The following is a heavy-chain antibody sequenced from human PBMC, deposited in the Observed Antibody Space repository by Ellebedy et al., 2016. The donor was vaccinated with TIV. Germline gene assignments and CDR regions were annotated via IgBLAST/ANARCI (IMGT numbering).Heavy chain of an antibody. CDR3: ARETYNDVDLKLWGIFDI. J-gene: IGHJ3*02. CDR2: IAVDSTT. D-gene: IGHD3-10*01. CDR1: ELTVTTDY. Sequence: GESLKISCAASELTVTTDYMSWVRQTPGKGLEWVSTIAVDSTTYYADSVKGRFTISRDNSKNTLDIQRNSLRAEDTAVYYCARETYNDVDLKLWGIFDIWGQGTMVTVSS. V-gene: IGHV3-66*01.